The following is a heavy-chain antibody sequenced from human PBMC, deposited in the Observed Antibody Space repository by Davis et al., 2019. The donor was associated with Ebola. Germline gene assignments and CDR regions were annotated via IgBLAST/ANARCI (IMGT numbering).Heavy chain of an antibody. D-gene: IGHD1-7*01. CDR2: IWYDGSNK. Sequence: PGGSLRLSCAASGFTFSSYGMHWVRQAPGKGLEWVAVIWYDGSNKYYADSVKGRFTISRDNSKNTLYLQMNSLRAEDTAVYYCAKPTIYWNYFPIDYWGQGTLVTVSS. CDR1: GFTFSSYG. J-gene: IGHJ4*02. V-gene: IGHV3-33*06. CDR3: AKPTIYWNYFPIDY.